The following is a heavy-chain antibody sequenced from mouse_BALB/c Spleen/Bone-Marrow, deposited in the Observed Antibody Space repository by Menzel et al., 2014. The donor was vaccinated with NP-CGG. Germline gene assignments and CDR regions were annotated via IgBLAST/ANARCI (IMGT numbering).Heavy chain of an antibody. CDR2: IRNKAYGYTT. CDR1: GFTFTDYY. J-gene: IGHJ4*01. CDR3: ARFPMDY. V-gene: IGHV7-3*02. Sequence: EVQRVESGGGLVQPGGSLRLSCITSGFTFTDYYMSWVRQPPGKALEWLAFIRNKAYGYTTEYSASVRGRFTISRDNSQSILYLQMNTLRAEDSATYYCARFPMDYWGQGTSVTVSS.